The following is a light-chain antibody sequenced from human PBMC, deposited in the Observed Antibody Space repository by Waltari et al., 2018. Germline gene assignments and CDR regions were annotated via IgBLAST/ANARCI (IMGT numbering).Light chain of an antibody. J-gene: IGLJ2*01. Sequence: QSALTQPASVSGSPGQSITISCPGTSSDVGGYNYVSGYQQHPGKAPKLMIYEVSNRPSGVSNRFSGSKSGNTASLTISGLQAEDEADYYCSSYTSSSTLVVFGGGTKLTVL. CDR2: EVS. CDR1: SSDVGGYNY. CDR3: SSYTSSSTLVV. V-gene: IGLV2-14*01.